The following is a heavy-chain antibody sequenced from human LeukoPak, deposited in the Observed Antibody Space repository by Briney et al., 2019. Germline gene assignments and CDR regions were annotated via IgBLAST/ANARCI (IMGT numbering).Heavy chain of an antibody. V-gene: IGHV3-21*01. CDR2: ITSSSSYI. D-gene: IGHD2-15*01. Sequence: PGGSLRLSCAASGFTFSSYSMNWVRQAPGKGLEWVSSITSSSSYIYYADSVKGRFTISRDNAKNSLYLQMNSLRAEDTAVYFCARDQVVVAATPGYYYGIDVWGQGTTVTVSS. CDR1: GFTFSSYS. CDR3: ARDQVVVAATPGYYYGIDV. J-gene: IGHJ6*02.